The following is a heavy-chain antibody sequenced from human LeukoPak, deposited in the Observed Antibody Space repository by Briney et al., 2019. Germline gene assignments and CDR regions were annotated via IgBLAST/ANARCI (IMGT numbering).Heavy chain of an antibody. J-gene: IGHJ5*02. CDR1: GGSISSGDYY. CDR2: IYYSGST. Sequence: PSQTLSLTCTVSGGSISSGDYYWSWIRRPPGKGLEWIGYIYYSGSTYYNPSLKSRVTISVDTSKNQFSLKLSSVTAADTAVYYCARAYGDYANWFDPWGQGTLVTVSS. V-gene: IGHV4-30-4*01. D-gene: IGHD4-17*01. CDR3: ARAYGDYANWFDP.